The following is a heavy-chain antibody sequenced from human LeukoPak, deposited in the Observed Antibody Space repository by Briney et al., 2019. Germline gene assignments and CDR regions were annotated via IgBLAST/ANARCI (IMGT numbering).Heavy chain of an antibody. D-gene: IGHD2-2*01. V-gene: IGHV4-59*08. Sequence: SETLSLTCTVSGGSISSYYWSWIRQPPGKGLEWIGYIYYSGSTNYNPSLKSRVTISVDTSKNQFSLKLSSVTAADTAVYYCARRPGDASYYFDYWGQGTLVTVSS. CDR2: IYYSGST. CDR1: GGSISSYY. J-gene: IGHJ4*02. CDR3: ARRPGDASYYFDY.